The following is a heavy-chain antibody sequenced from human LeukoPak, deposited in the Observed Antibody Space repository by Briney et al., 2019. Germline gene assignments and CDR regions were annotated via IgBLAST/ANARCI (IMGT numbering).Heavy chain of an antibody. V-gene: IGHV4-4*09. CDR2: NYNGVPT. D-gene: IGHD6-19*01. CDR1: GAPISRFY. Sequence: PSETLSLICTTSGAPISRFYWSWVRQPPGKGLEWIGNNYNGVPTFFNPSLKSRVTLSVDTSKTQFSLQLASVTAADTAVYYCVQTTGWPGFDYWGQGILVTVSS. CDR3: VQTTGWPGFDY. J-gene: IGHJ4*02.